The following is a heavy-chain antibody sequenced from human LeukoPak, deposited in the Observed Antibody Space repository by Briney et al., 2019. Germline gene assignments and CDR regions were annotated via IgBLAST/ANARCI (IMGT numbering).Heavy chain of an antibody. CDR1: GGTFSSYA. CDR3: ASPQHMRVVRGVNYYMDV. CDR2: IIPIVGTA. Sequence: SVKVSCKASGGTFSSYAISWVRQAPGQGLEWMGGIIPIVGTANDAQKFQGRVTITTDESTSTAYMELRSLRSEDTAVYDCASPQHMRVVRGVNYYMDVWGKGTTVTVSS. D-gene: IGHD3-10*01. V-gene: IGHV1-69*05. J-gene: IGHJ6*03.